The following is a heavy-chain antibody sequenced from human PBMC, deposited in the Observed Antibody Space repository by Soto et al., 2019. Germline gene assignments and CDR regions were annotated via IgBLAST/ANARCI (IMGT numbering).Heavy chain of an antibody. J-gene: IGHJ6*02. CDR2: IIPIFGTA. Sequence: QVQLVQSGAEVKKPGSSVKVSCKASGGTFSSYAISWVRQAPGQGLEWMGGIIPIFGTANYAQKFQGRVTITANHATRTAYMELSSLRSEDTAVYYWARGREDIVLVPAAIGYYYYGMDVWGQGTTVTVSS. V-gene: IGHV1-69*12. CDR1: GGTFSSYA. D-gene: IGHD2-2*01. CDR3: ARGREDIVLVPAAIGYYYYGMDV.